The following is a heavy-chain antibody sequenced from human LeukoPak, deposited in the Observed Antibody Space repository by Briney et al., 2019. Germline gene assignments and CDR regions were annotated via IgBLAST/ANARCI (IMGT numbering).Heavy chain of an antibody. CDR2: IYYSGST. D-gene: IGHD2-21*01. J-gene: IGHJ4*02. CDR1: GGSISSSSYY. CDR3: ARLCGGDCYSLFDY. Sequence: PSETLSLTCTVSGGSISSSSYYWGWIRQPPGKGLEWIGSIYYSGSTYYNPSLKSRVTISVDTSKNQFSLKLSSVTAADTDVYYCARLCGGDCYSLFDYWGQGTLVTVSS. V-gene: IGHV4-39*01.